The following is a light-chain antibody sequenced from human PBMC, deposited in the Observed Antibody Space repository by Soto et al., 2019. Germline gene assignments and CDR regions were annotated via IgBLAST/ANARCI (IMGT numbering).Light chain of an antibody. Sequence: DIPMTQSPSSLSASVGDRVTITCQASQDITNYLNWYQQKPGKAPKLLIYDTSTLETGVPSRFSGTGSGTDFTFIISSLQPEDIATYYCQQYDDLPALTFGGGTKVEIK. CDR3: QQYDDLPALT. CDR2: DTS. J-gene: IGKJ4*01. V-gene: IGKV1-33*01. CDR1: QDITNY.